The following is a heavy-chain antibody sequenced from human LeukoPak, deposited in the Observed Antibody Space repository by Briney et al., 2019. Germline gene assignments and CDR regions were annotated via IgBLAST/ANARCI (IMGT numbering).Heavy chain of an antibody. V-gene: IGHV1-46*01. Sequence: EASVKVSCKASGYTFTDYHMHWVRQAPGQGLEWMGIINPSGGCTTYAEKFQGRVTMTRDTSTSTVYMELTSLRSEDTAVYYCARDSLRTAIAMAGGNWFDPWGQGTLVTVSP. CDR1: GYTFTDYH. D-gene: IGHD6-19*01. J-gene: IGHJ5*02. CDR3: ARDSLRTAIAMAGGNWFDP. CDR2: INPSGGCT.